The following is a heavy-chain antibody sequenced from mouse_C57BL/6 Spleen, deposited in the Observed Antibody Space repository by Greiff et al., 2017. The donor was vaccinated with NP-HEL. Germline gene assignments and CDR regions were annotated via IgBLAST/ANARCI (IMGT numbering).Heavy chain of an antibody. V-gene: IGHV5-9-1*02. CDR1: GFTFSSYA. CDR2: ISSGGDYI. Sequence: DVMLVESGEGLVKPGGSLKLSCAASGFTFSSYAMSWVRQTPEKRLEWVAYISSGGDYIYYADTVKGRFTISRDNARNTLYLQMSSLKSEDTAMYYCTRDRTTVVETSAWYFDVWGTGTTVTVSS. J-gene: IGHJ1*03. D-gene: IGHD1-1*01. CDR3: TRDRTTVVETSAWYFDV.